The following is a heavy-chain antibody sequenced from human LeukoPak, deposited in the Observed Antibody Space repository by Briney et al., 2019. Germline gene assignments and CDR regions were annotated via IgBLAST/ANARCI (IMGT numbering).Heavy chain of an antibody. CDR1: GGSISSSSYY. CDR3: ARHGRYYDSTRYYFDY. V-gene: IGHV4-39*01. D-gene: IGHD3-22*01. CDR2: IYYSGST. Sequence: PSETLSLTCTDSGGSISSSSYYWGWIRQPPGKGLEWIGSIYYSGSTYYNPSLNSRVTISVDTSKNQFSLRLSSVTAADTAVYYCARHGRYYDSTRYYFDYWGQGTLVTVSS. J-gene: IGHJ4*02.